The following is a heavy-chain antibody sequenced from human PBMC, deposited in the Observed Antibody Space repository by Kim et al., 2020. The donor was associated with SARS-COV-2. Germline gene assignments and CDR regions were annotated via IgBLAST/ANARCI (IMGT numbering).Heavy chain of an antibody. J-gene: IGHJ6*02. V-gene: IGHV4-34*01. CDR2: INHSGST. Sequence: SETLSLTCAVYGGSFSGYYWSWIRQPPGKGLEWIGEINHSGSTNYNPSLKSRVTISVDTSKNQFSLKLSSVTAAGTAVYYCARGEEVRGAHYYYYGMDVWGQGTTVTVSS. CDR1: GGSFSGYY. CDR3: ARGEEVRGAHYYYYGMDV. D-gene: IGHD3-10*01.